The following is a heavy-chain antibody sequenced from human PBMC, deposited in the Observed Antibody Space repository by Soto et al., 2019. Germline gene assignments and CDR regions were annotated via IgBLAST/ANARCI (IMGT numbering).Heavy chain of an antibody. J-gene: IGHJ4*02. V-gene: IGHV1-2*02. Sequence: ASVKVSCKASGYTFPGNYMHWVRQAPGQGLEWMALINPTSGGTNYAQKFQGRVTMTWDTSISTAYMELSGLRSDDTAIYYCARGYCSSSGCSHYFDYWGQGTLVTVSS. D-gene: IGHD2-2*01. CDR3: ARGYCSSSGCSHYFDY. CDR2: INPTSGGT. CDR1: GYTFPGNY.